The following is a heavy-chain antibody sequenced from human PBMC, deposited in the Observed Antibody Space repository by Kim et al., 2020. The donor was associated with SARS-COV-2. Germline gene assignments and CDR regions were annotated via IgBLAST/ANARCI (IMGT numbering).Heavy chain of an antibody. CDR2: IWYDGSNK. V-gene: IGHV3-33*01. D-gene: IGHD1-26*01. Sequence: GGSLRLSCAASGFTFSSYGMHWVRQAPGKGLEWVAVIWYDGSNKYYADSVKGRFTISRDNSKNTLYLQMNSLRAEDTAVYYCAREVVREMPFDYWGQGTLVTVSS. CDR3: AREVVREMPFDY. CDR1: GFTFSSYG. J-gene: IGHJ4*02.